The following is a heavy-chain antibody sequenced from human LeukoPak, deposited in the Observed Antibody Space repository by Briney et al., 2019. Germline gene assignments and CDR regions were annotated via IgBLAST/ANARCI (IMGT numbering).Heavy chain of an antibody. V-gene: IGHV4-59*08. CDR3: ARIIGRRGTGTNFDY. CDR2: IYYSGSA. Sequence: PSETLSLTCTVSGDSISGYYWSWIRQPPGRGLEWIGYIYYSGSATYNPSLKSRVTMSVDTSKNQFSLRLSSVTAADTAVYYCARIIGRRGTGTNFDYGGQGPMSPVS. CDR1: GDSISGYY. J-gene: IGHJ4*02. D-gene: IGHD1-7*01.